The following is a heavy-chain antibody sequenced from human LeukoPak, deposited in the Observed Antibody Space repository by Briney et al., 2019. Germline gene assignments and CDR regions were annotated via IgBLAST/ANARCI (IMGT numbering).Heavy chain of an antibody. Sequence: ASVKVSCKASGYTFTSYDINWLRQATGQGLEWMGWMNPNSGNTGYAQKFQGRVTMTRNTSISTAYMELSSLRSEDTAVYYCARPGSSGDAFDIWGQGTMVTVSS. CDR2: MNPNSGNT. CDR3: ARPGSSGDAFDI. D-gene: IGHD2-15*01. CDR1: GYTFTSYD. V-gene: IGHV1-8*01. J-gene: IGHJ3*02.